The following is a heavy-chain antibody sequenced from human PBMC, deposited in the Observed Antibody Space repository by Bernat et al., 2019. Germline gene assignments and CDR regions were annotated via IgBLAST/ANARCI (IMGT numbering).Heavy chain of an antibody. CDR2: INGDGSST. Sequence: EVQLVESGGGLVQPGGSLRLSCAASGFTFSNYWVHWVRQAPGKGLVWVSRINGDGSSTTYADSVKGRFTISRDNAKNSLYLQMNSLRAEDTAVYYCARGLLAAPRSAFDIWGLGTVVTVSS. D-gene: IGHD6-25*01. V-gene: IGHV3-74*01. J-gene: IGHJ3*02. CDR1: GFTFSNYW. CDR3: ARGLLAAPRSAFDI.